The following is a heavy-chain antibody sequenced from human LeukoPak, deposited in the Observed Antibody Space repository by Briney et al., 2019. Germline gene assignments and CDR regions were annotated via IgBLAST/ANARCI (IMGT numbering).Heavy chain of an antibody. Sequence: ASVKVSCKASGGTFSSYAISWVRQAPGQGLEWMGGIIPIFGTANYAQKLQGRVTMTTDTSTSTAYMELRSLRSDDTAVYYCASGQGDTPYWGQGTLVTVSS. CDR1: GGTFSSYA. CDR3: ASGQGDTPY. J-gene: IGHJ4*02. CDR2: IIPIFGTA. V-gene: IGHV1-69*05. D-gene: IGHD2-21*02.